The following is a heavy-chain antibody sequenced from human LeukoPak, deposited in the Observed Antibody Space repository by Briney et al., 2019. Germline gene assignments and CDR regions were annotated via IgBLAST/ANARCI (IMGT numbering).Heavy chain of an antibody. CDR2: INHSGST. J-gene: IGHJ4*02. CDR3: ARLHDGYRYGADY. Sequence: SETLSLTCAVYGGSFSGYYWSWIRQPPGKGLEWIGEINHSGSTNYNPSLKSRVTISVDTSKNQFSLKLSSLTAADTAVYYCARLHDGYRYGADYWGQGTLVTAS. D-gene: IGHD5-18*01. V-gene: IGHV4-34*01. CDR1: GGSFSGYY.